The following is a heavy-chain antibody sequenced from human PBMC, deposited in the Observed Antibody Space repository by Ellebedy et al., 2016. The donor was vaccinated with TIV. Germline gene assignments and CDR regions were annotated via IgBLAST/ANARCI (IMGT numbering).Heavy chain of an antibody. CDR3: ARKGLGLDY. J-gene: IGHJ4*02. Sequence: GGSLRLSCAASGFTFSSYAMHWVRQAPGKGLEWVAVISYDGSNKYYADSVKGRFTISRDNSKNTLYLQMNSLRAEDTAVYYCARKGLGLDYWGQGTLVTVSS. V-gene: IGHV3-30*14. D-gene: IGHD3-22*01. CDR2: ISYDGSNK. CDR1: GFTFSSYA.